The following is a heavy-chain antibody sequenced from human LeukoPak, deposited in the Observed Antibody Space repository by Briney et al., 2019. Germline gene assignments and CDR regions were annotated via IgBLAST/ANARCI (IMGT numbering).Heavy chain of an antibody. J-gene: IGHJ4*02. V-gene: IGHV3-21*01. CDR3: ARDSDFWSGYPLDY. CDR1: GFTFSNAW. D-gene: IGHD3-3*01. CDR2: ISSSSSYI. Sequence: GGSLRLSCAASGFTFSNAWMSWVRQAPGKGLEWVSSISSSSSYIYYADSVKGRFTISRDNAKNSLYLQMNSLRAEDTAVYYCARDSDFWSGYPLDYWGQGTLVTVSS.